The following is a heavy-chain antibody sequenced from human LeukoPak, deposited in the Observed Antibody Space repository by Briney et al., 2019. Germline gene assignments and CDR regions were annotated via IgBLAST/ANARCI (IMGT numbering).Heavy chain of an antibody. CDR3: AKAAPDYDILTGYYRGEGAFDI. CDR1: GFTFSSYA. Sequence: PGGSLRLSCAASGFTFSSYAMSWVRQAPGKGLERVSAISGSGGSTYYADSVKGRFTISRDNSKNTLYLQMNSLRAEDTAVYYCAKAAPDYDILTGYYRGEGAFDIWGQGTMVTVSS. V-gene: IGHV3-23*01. J-gene: IGHJ3*02. D-gene: IGHD3-9*01. CDR2: ISGSGGST.